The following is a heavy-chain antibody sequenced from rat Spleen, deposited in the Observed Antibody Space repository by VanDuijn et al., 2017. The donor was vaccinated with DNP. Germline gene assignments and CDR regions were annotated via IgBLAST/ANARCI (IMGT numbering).Heavy chain of an antibody. CDR1: AYSITSNY. CDR3: ARDASTAGVMDA. J-gene: IGHJ4*01. Sequence: EVQLQESGPGLVKPSQSLSLTCSVTAYSITSNYWGWIRKFPGNKMEWMGYISYSGSTGYNSSLKSRISITRDTSKNQFFLQLNSVTTEDTATYYCARDASTAGVMDAWGQGASVTVSS. D-gene: IGHD1-2*01. V-gene: IGHV3-1*01. CDR2: ISYSGST.